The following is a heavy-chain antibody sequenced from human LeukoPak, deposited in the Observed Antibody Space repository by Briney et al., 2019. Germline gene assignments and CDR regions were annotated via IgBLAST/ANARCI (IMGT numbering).Heavy chain of an antibody. D-gene: IGHD3-22*01. CDR2: ISAYNGNT. V-gene: IGHV1-18*01. CDR1: GYTFTSYG. CDR3: ARVPYYYDSSGYYRMAPADY. J-gene: IGHJ4*02. Sequence: ASVKVSCKASGYTFTSYGISWVRQAPGRGLEWMGWISAYNGNTNYAQKLQGRVTMTTDTSTSTAYMELRSLRSDDTAVYYCARVPYYYDSSGYYRMAPADYWGQGTLVTVSS.